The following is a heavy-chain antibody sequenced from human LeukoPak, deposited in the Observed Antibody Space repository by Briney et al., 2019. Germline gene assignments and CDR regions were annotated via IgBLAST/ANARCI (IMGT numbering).Heavy chain of an antibody. Sequence: GGSLRLSCAASGFTFSSYSMNWVRQAPGKGLEWVSSISSSSSYIYYADSVEGRFTISRDNAKNSLYLQMNSLRAEDTAVYYCASFPYRGYDGYWGQGTLVTVSS. D-gene: IGHD5-12*01. CDR3: ASFPYRGYDGY. CDR1: GFTFSSYS. CDR2: ISSSSSYI. V-gene: IGHV3-21*01. J-gene: IGHJ4*02.